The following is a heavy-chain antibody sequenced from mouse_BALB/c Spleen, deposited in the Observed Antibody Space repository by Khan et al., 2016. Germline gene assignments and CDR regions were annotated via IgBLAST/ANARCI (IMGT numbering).Heavy chain of an antibody. J-gene: IGHJ2*01. V-gene: IGHV2-9*02. Sequence: QVQLQQSGPGLVQPSQSLSITCTVSGFSLTSYGVHWVRQPPGKGLEWLGVIWAGGSTNYNSALMSRLSISKDNSKSQVFLKMNSRQTDDTAMYYCARLEDIWGQGTTLTVSS. CDR2: IWAGGST. D-gene: IGHD1-3*01. CDR3: ARLEDI. CDR1: GFSLTSYG.